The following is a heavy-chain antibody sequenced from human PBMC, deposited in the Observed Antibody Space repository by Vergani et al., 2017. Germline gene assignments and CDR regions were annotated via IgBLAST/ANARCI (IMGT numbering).Heavy chain of an antibody. CDR3: AKDVLGDSSDLDS. J-gene: IGHJ4*02. V-gene: IGHV3-23*01. D-gene: IGHD3-22*01. Sequence: HLLESGGGLVQPGGSLRLSCAASGFPFSSYALTWVRQAPGKGLEWVSTISGSGFNTYYADSVKGRFTVSRDNSKNTMFLQMNSLRAGDTAVYYCAKDVLGDSSDLDSWGPGTLVTVSS. CDR1: GFPFSSYA. CDR2: ISGSGFNT.